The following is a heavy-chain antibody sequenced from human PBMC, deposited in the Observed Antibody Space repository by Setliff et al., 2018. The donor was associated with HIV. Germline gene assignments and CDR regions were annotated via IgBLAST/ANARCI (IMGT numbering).Heavy chain of an antibody. V-gene: IGHV4-59*01. J-gene: IGHJ4*02. D-gene: IGHD3-16*01. CDR2: VSSIGNT. CDR1: GISINGYY. Sequence: PSETLSLTCSVSGISINGYYWSWIRQSPRTRLEWIGYVSSIGNTNYDPSLASRATMSIDTSKMQFSLKLTSVSAADTAVYYCANMGGRYVGYFESWGQGTLVTVSS. CDR3: ANMGGRYVGYFES.